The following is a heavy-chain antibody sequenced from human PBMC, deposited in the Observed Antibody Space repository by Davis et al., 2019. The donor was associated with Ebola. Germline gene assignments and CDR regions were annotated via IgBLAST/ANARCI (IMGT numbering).Heavy chain of an antibody. CDR2: IYTGDSDT. CDR1: RYIFTSYW. CDR3: ASLRRTITGMDDAFDV. Sequence: GESLKISCKASRYIFTSYWIGWVRQMPGKGLEWMGLIYTGDSDTRYSPSFRGQVTISADKSFKTAFLQWSSLKASDTAMYYCASLRRTITGMDDAFDVWGQGTMVSVSS. V-gene: IGHV5-51*01. D-gene: IGHD2-8*02. J-gene: IGHJ3*01.